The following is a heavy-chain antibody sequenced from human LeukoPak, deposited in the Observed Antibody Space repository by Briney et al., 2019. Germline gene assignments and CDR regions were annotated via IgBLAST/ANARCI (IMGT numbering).Heavy chain of an antibody. CDR1: GYSFTSYW. J-gene: IGHJ4*02. Sequence: GESLKISCKGSGYSFTSYWIGWVRQMPGKGLEWMGIIYPGDSDTRYSPSFQGQVTISADKSISTAYLQWSSLKASDTAMYYCATLPTPSIAARPYYLDYWGQGTLVTVSS. V-gene: IGHV5-51*01. D-gene: IGHD6-6*01. CDR2: IYPGDSDT. CDR3: ATLPTPSIAARPYYLDY.